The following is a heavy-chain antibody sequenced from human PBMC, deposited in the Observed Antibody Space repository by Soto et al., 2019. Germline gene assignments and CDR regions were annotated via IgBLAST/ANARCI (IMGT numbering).Heavy chain of an antibody. CDR2: IYYSGST. CDR3: ATGSGSYYKAPTEYYGMDV. V-gene: IGHV4-59*01. CDR1: GGSISSYY. Sequence: QVQLQESGPGLVKPSETLSLTCTVSGGSISSYYWSWIRQPPGKGLEWIGYIYYSGSTNYNPSLKSRVTISVDTSKNQFSLKLSSVTAADTAVYYCATGSGSYYKAPTEYYGMDVWGQGTTVTVSS. D-gene: IGHD3-10*01. J-gene: IGHJ6*02.